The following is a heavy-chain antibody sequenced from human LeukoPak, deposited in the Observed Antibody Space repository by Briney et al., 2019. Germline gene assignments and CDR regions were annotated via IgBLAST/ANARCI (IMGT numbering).Heavy chain of an antibody. V-gene: IGHV3-30*04. CDR1: GFTFSIYS. CDR3: AKEGPAAMYYFDN. D-gene: IGHD2-2*01. CDR2: TSYDGSNK. Sequence: RGSLRLSCTASGFTFSIYSMHWVRQAPDKGLEWVAVTSYDGSNKYYADSVKGRFTISRDNSKNTLYLQMNSLRAEDTAVYYCAKEGPAAMYYFDNWGQGTLVPVSS. J-gene: IGHJ4*02.